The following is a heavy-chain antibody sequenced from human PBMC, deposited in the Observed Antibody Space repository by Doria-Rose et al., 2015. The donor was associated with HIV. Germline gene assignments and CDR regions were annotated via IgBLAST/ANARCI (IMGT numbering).Heavy chain of an antibody. V-gene: IGHV2-70*04. J-gene: IGHJ3*02. CDR2: IYWDDDK. CDR1: AFSLHPFGMR. Sequence: TRTMTCTYSAFSLHPFGMRVSWIRQPPGKALEWLARIYWDDDKFYSTSLKTRLTISKDTSKNQVVLTMTNMDPVDTATYYCARSYYDTSGYSATGDAFDIWGPGAMVTVSS. D-gene: IGHD3-22*01. CDR3: ARSYYDTSGYSATGDAFDI.